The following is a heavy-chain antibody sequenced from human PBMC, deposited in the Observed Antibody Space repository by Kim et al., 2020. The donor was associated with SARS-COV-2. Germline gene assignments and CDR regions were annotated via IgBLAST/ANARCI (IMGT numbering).Heavy chain of an antibody. CDR3: ASYGSGSYYPIVY. D-gene: IGHD3-10*01. Sequence: CNPSLKSRVTISVDTSKNQFSLKLSSVTAADTAVYYCASYGSGSYYPIVYWGQGTLVTVSS. V-gene: IGHV4-39*01. J-gene: IGHJ4*02.